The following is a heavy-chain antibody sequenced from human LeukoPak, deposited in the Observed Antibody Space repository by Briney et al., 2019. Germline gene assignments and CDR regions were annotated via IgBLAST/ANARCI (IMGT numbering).Heavy chain of an antibody. Sequence: PSETLSLTCTVSGGSISSGSYYWSWIRQPAGTGLEWIGRIYTSGSTNYNPSLKSRVTISVDTSKNQFSLKLSSVTAADTAVYYCAREGAAAADFFDYWGQGTLVTVSS. D-gene: IGHD6-25*01. CDR3: AREGAAAADFFDY. CDR1: GGSISSGSYY. J-gene: IGHJ4*02. CDR2: IYTSGST. V-gene: IGHV4-61*02.